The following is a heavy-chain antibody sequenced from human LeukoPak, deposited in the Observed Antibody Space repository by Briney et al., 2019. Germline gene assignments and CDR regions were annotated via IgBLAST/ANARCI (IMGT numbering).Heavy chain of an antibody. CDR2: ISGSGGST. D-gene: IGHD3-9*01. Sequence: GGSLGLSCAASGFTFSSYAMSWVRQAPGKGLEWVSAISGSGGSTYYADSVKGRFTISRDNSKNTLYLQMNSLRAEDTAVYYCAKDQSGRYFDWLFPRYYFDYWGQGTLVTVSS. CDR3: AKDQSGRYFDWLFPRYYFDY. V-gene: IGHV3-23*01. CDR1: GFTFSSYA. J-gene: IGHJ4*02.